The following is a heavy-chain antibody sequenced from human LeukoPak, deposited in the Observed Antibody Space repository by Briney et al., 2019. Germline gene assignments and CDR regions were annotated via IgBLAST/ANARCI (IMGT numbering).Heavy chain of an antibody. Sequence: GGSLRLSCAASGFTVSSNYMSWVRQAPGKGLEWVSVIYSGGSTYYADSVKGRFTLSRDNSKNTLYLQMNSLRAEDTAVYYCARDVTRYAVSVYWGQGTLVTVSS. V-gene: IGHV3-53*01. CDR1: GFTVSSNY. CDR3: ARDVTRYAVSVY. D-gene: IGHD2-21*02. J-gene: IGHJ4*02. CDR2: IYSGGST.